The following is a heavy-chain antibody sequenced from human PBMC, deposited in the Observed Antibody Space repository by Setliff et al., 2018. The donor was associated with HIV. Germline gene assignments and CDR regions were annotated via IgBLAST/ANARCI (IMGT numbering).Heavy chain of an antibody. V-gene: IGHV5-51*01. D-gene: IGHD4-17*01. CDR1: GFNFNPDW. J-gene: IGHJ6*03. CDR2: IFPGDSDT. CDR3: ASLRGDYVGQYYYYMDI. Sequence: GESLKISCQGSGFNFNPDWIVWVRQIPGKGLEWMGSIFPGDSDTRYSPSFEDQVTISVDKSISTAYLQWRSLKTSDTAFYYCASLRGDYVGQYYYYMDIWGKGTTVTVSS.